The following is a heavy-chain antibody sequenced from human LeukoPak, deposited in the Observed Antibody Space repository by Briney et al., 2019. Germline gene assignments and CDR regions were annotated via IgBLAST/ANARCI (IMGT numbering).Heavy chain of an antibody. Sequence: SETLSLTCAVSGGSISSSNWWSWVRQPPGKGLEWIGEIYHSGSTNYNPSLKSRVTITVDTSKNQFSLKLGSVTAADTAVYYCARDPHWGSVVDAFDIWGQGTMVTVSS. V-gene: IGHV4-4*02. D-gene: IGHD7-27*01. CDR1: GGSISSSNW. CDR2: IYHSGST. CDR3: ARDPHWGSVVDAFDI. J-gene: IGHJ3*02.